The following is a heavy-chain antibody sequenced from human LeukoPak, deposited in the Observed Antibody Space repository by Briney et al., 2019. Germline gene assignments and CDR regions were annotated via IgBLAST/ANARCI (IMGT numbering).Heavy chain of an antibody. CDR3: ARDLELQYYFDY. CDR1: GGTFSSYA. CDR2: IIPILGIA. V-gene: IGHV1-69*04. D-gene: IGHD1-26*01. Sequence: ASVKVSCKASGGTFSSYAISWVRQAPGQGLEWMGRIIPILGIANYAQKFQGRVTITADKSTSTAYMELSSLRSEDTAVYYCARDLELQYYFDYWGQGTLVTVSS. J-gene: IGHJ4*02.